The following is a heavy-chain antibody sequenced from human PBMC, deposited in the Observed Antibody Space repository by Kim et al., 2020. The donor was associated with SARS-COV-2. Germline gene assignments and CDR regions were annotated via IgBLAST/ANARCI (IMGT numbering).Heavy chain of an antibody. D-gene: IGHD3-22*01. J-gene: IGHJ4*02. CDR2: ISAYNGNT. CDR3: ARGRDSSGYYSYFDY. V-gene: IGHV1-18*04. CDR1: GYTFTSYG. Sequence: ASVKVSCKASGYTFTSYGISWVRQAPGQGLEWMGWISAYNGNTNYAQKLQGRVTMTTDTSTSTAYMELRSLRSDDTAVYYCARGRDSSGYYSYFDYWGQGTLVTVSS.